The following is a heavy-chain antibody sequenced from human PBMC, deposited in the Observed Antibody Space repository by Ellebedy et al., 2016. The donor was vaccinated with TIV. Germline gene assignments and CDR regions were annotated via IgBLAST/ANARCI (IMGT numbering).Heavy chain of an antibody. D-gene: IGHD3-16*01. Sequence: PGGSLRLSCAASGFTFSSYAMDWVRPTPGKGLEWVSAIYGSGVTTDYTDSVQGRFTISRDNSRNTLYLQMNSLRAEDTAIYYCAKDPCGVWPAFDIWGQGTMVTVSS. CDR1: GFTFSSYA. V-gene: IGHV3-23*01. CDR2: IYGSGVTT. J-gene: IGHJ3*02. CDR3: AKDPCGVWPAFDI.